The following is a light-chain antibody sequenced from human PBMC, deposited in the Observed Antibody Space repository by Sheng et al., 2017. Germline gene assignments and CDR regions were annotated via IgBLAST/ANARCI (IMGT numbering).Light chain of an antibody. CDR1: QSISSY. Sequence: DIQMTQSPSSLSASVGDRVTITCRASQSISSYLNWYQQKPGKAPKLLIYAASSLQSGVPSRFSGSGSGTDFTLTISSLQPEDFATYYCQQSYSTPPRTFGPGTKRGYQT. V-gene: IGKV1-39*01. J-gene: IGKJ3*01. CDR3: QQSYSTPPRT. CDR2: AAS.